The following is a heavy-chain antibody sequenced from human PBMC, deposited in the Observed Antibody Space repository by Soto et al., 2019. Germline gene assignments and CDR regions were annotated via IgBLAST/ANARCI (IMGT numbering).Heavy chain of an antibody. CDR3: ASYRTSVVRKAYFDV. CDR1: GGSISSRSYY. CDR2: IYYSGST. V-gene: IGHV4-39*01. D-gene: IGHD2-21*01. J-gene: IGHJ4*02. Sequence: PSETLSLTCTVTGGSISSRSYYWGWIRQPPGKGLEWIGSIYYSGSTYNNPSLRSRVSMSIDTSKDQFSLKLKSVTAADTALYFCASYRTSVVRKAYFDVWGPGSLDTVSS.